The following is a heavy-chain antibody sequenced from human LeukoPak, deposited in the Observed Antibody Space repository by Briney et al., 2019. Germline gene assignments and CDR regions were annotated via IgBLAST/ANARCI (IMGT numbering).Heavy chain of an antibody. D-gene: IGHD6-19*01. CDR3: ARVALIAVADYFDY. CDR1: GYTLTSYY. V-gene: IGHV1-46*01. CDR2: INPSGGST. Sequence: ASGKFSSKPSGYTLTSYYRHWVGQAPGQGLEWMGIINPSGGSTSYAQKFQGRVTMTRDTSTSTVYMELSSLRSEDTAVYYCARVALIAVADYFDYWGQGTLVTVSS. J-gene: IGHJ4*02.